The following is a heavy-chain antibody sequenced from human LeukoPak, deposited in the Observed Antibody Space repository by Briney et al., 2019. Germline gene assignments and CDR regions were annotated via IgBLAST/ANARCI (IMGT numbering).Heavy chain of an antibody. CDR2: INHSGST. V-gene: IGHV4-34*01. D-gene: IGHD3-22*01. CDR1: GGSFSGYY. J-gene: IGHJ4*02. CDR3: ASYDSSGYYYAYFDY. Sequence: SETLSLTCAVYGGSFSGYYWSWIRQPPGKGLEWIGGINHSGSTNYNPSLKSRVTISVDTSKNQFSLKLSSVTAADTAVYYCASYDSSGYYYAYFDYWGQGTLVTVSS.